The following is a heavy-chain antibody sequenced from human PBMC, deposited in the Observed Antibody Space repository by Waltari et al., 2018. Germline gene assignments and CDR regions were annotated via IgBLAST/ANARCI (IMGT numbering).Heavy chain of an antibody. Sequence: QVQLVQSGAEVKKHGSSVKVSCKASGGTFSSYAISWVRQAPGKGLEWMGGIIPIFGTANYAQKFQGRVTITTDESTSTAYMELSSLRSEDTAVYYCARELRYCDWLLSGGFTYWGQGTLVTVSS. V-gene: IGHV1-69*05. D-gene: IGHD3-9*01. CDR1: GGTFSSYA. J-gene: IGHJ4*02. CDR2: IIPIFGTA. CDR3: ARELRYCDWLLSGGFTY.